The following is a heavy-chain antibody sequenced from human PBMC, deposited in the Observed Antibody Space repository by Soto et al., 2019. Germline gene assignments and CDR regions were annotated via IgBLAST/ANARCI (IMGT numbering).Heavy chain of an antibody. CDR1: GFTFSSYG. CDR3: ARSIAAAGSFGPYYYYGMDV. Sequence: QVQLVESGGGVVQPGRSLRLSCAASGFTFSSYGMHWVRQAPGKGLEWVAVIWYDGSNKYYADSVKGRFTISRDNSKNPLYLQVNSLRAEDTAVYYCARSIAAAGSFGPYYYYGMDVWGQGTTVTVSS. D-gene: IGHD6-13*01. V-gene: IGHV3-33*01. CDR2: IWYDGSNK. J-gene: IGHJ6*02.